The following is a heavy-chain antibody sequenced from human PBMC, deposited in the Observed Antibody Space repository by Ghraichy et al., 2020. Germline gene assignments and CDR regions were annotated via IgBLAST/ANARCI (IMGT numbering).Heavy chain of an antibody. D-gene: IGHD6-19*01. Sequence: GGSLRLSCAASGFTFDDHGMSWVRRAPGKGLEWVAGIDWNGGSTAYADSVKGRFTISRDNAKNSLYLQMNSLRAEDTALYHCARVGGWNYFDCWGQGTLVTVSS. V-gene: IGHV3-20*01. CDR2: IDWNGGST. CDR1: GFTFDDHG. CDR3: ARVGGWNYFDC. J-gene: IGHJ4*02.